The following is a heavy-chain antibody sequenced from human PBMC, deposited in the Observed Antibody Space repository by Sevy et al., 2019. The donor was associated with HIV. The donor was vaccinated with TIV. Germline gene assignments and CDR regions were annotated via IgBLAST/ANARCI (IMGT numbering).Heavy chain of an antibody. Sequence: GGSLRLSCAASGFTFSSYAMHWVRQAPGKGLEWVAVIWYDGSNKYYADSVKGRFTISRDNSKNTLYLQMNSLRAEDTAVYYCAKGTVPYSSGWYYYYYYYMDVWGKGTTVTVSS. V-gene: IGHV3-33*06. J-gene: IGHJ6*03. CDR3: AKGTVPYSSGWYYYYYYYMDV. CDR2: IWYDGSNK. D-gene: IGHD6-19*01. CDR1: GFTFSSYA.